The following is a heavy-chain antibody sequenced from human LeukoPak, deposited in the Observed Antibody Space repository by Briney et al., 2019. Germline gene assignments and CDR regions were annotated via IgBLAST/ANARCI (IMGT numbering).Heavy chain of an antibody. CDR2: ISGSGGST. CDR1: GFTVSSNY. Sequence: GGSLRLSCAASGFTVSSNYMSWVRQAPGKGLEWVSAISGSGGSTYYADSVKGRFTISRDNSKNTLYLQMNSLRAEDTAVYYCAKYPYDSSGYLFDYWGQGTLVTVSS. V-gene: IGHV3-23*01. CDR3: AKYPYDSSGYLFDY. D-gene: IGHD3-22*01. J-gene: IGHJ4*02.